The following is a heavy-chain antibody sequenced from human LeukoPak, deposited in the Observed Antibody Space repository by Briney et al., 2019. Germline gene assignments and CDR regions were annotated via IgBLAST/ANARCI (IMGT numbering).Heavy chain of an antibody. CDR2: MKYSGST. CDR3: AGHTWYSSSSRLYFGP. V-gene: IGHV4-39*01. CDR1: GGSISNTDYF. D-gene: IGHD6-19*01. J-gene: IGHJ5*02. Sequence: PSETLSLTCTVSGGSISNTDYFWDWIRQPPGKGLEWIGSMKYSGSTYYNPSLQSRATISVDTSNNQFSLKVTSVTAADTAVYFCAGHTWYSSSSRLYFGPWGQGLLVTVSS.